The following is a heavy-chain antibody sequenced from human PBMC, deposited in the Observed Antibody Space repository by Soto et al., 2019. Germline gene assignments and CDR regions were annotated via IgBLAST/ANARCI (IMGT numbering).Heavy chain of an antibody. CDR1: GYTFTGYY. Sequence: ASVKVSCKASGYTFTGYYMHWVRQAPGQGLEWMGWINPNSGGTNYAQKFQGWVTMTRDTSISTAYMELSRLRSDDTAVYYWARFIGSAHNHDAFDIWGQGTMVT. D-gene: IGHD3-10*01. CDR2: INPNSGGT. CDR3: ARFIGSAHNHDAFDI. J-gene: IGHJ3*02. V-gene: IGHV1-2*04.